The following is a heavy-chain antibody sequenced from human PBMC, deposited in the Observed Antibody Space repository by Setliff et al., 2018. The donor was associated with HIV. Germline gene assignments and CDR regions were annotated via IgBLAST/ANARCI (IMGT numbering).Heavy chain of an antibody. CDR1: GLPFYNYW. V-gene: IGHV3-7*01. D-gene: IGHD6-13*01. CDR2: IKQEGSDM. Sequence: GSLRLSCVASGLPFYNYWMTWLRRAPGRGLEWVANIKQEGSDMHYIESVKGRFTIFRDNAKNSVFLQMNSLRAEDTGVYYCATQTGFYNSHWYDYWGQGTMVTVSS. J-gene: IGHJ4*02. CDR3: ATQTGFYNSHWYDY.